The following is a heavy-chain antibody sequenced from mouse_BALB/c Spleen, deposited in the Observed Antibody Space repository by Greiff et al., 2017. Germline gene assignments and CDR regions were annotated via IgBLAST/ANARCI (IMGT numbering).Heavy chain of an antibody. CDR1: GYSITSGYY. CDR2: ISYDGSN. D-gene: IGHD2-2*01. Sequence: EVKLLESGPGLVKPSQSLSLTCSVTGYSITSGYYWNWIRQFPGNKLEWMGYISYDGSNNYNPSLKNRISITRDTSKNQFFLKLNSVTTEDTATYYCAREGGYDFYYAMDYWGQGTSGTVSS. J-gene: IGHJ4*01. CDR3: AREGGYDFYYAMDY. V-gene: IGHV3-6*02.